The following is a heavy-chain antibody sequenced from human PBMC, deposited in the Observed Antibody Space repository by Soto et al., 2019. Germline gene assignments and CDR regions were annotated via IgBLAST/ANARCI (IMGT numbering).Heavy chain of an antibody. CDR2: IYYSGST. D-gene: IGHD2-15*01. CDR1: VGSISSGGYY. Sequence: QVQLQESGPGLVKPSQTLSLTCTVSVGSISSGGYYSSWIRQHPGTGLEWIGYIYYSGSTYYNPSRKRRITIPVEPSKNPSSMQLSPVTGGDKAVYYCARVVVVGPGAEIWGQGTLVTVSS. CDR3: ARVVVVGPGAEI. V-gene: IGHV4-31*03. J-gene: IGHJ4*02.